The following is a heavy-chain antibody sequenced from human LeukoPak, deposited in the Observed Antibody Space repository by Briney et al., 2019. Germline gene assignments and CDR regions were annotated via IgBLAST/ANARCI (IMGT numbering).Heavy chain of an antibody. D-gene: IGHD1-26*01. V-gene: IGHV4-59*01. CDR3: ARGAESYYDRHFDY. Sequence: SETLSLTCTVSAVSISTDYWSWIRQPPGKGLEWIGYVYYTGNTDYNPSLKSRVTISVDTSKKQFSLNLRSVSAADTAVYYCARGAESYYDRHFDYWGQGTLVTVSS. CDR1: AVSISTDY. J-gene: IGHJ4*02. CDR2: VYYTGNT.